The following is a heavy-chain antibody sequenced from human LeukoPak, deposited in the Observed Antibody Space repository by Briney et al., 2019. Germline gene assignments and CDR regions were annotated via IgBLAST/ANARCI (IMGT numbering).Heavy chain of an antibody. CDR3: TSLRDSSGYYYGGDAFDI. CDR1: GFTFGDYA. V-gene: IGHV3-49*04. CDR2: IRSKAYGWTT. J-gene: IGHJ3*02. D-gene: IGHD3-22*01. Sequence: PGGSLRLSCATSGFTFGDYAMSWVRQAPGKGLEWVGFIRSKAYGWTTKYAASVKGRFTISRDDSKSIAYLQMNSLKTEDTAVYYCTSLRDSSGYYYGGDAFDIWGQGTMVTVSS.